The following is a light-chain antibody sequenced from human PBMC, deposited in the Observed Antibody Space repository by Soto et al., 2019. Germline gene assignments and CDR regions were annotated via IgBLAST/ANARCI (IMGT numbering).Light chain of an antibody. CDR2: DVS. CDR1: SSDVGGYNY. CDR3: SSYTTSNTRQIV. Sequence: QSALTQPDSVSGSPGQSITISCTGTSSDVGGYNYVSWYQQHPGKAPQFMIYDVSNRPSGVSNRFSGSKSGNTASLTISGLQAEDEADYYCSSYTTSNTRQIVVGTGTKLTVL. V-gene: IGLV2-14*01. J-gene: IGLJ1*01.